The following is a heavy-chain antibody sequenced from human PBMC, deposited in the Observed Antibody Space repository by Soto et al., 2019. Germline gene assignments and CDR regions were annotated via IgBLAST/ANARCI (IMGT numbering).Heavy chain of an antibody. CDR3: ARLFYYDSSGYSAPAFDI. V-gene: IGHV6-1*01. CDR2: TYYRSKWYN. D-gene: IGHD3-22*01. Sequence: SPTLSLTCAISGDSVSSNSAAWNWIRQSPSRGLEWLGRTYYRSKWYNDYAVSVKSRITINPDTSKNQFSLQLNSVTPEDTAVYYCARLFYYDSSGYSAPAFDIWGQGTMVTVSS. CDR1: GDSVSSNSAA. J-gene: IGHJ3*02.